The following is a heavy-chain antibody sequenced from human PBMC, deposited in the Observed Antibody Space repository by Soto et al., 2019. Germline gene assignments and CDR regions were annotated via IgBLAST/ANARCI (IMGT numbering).Heavy chain of an antibody. CDR1: GYXXXXXX. J-gene: IGHJ6*02. CDR3: AREDGMDV. CDR2: INPSGGXX. Sequence: QVQLVQSGAEVKKPGASVKVSCKASGYXXXXXXXXXXXXXPXQGLEWMGIINPSGGXXXXXQKFQGRVTXTXXXXTXTXXXXXXXXXXXDTAVYYCAREDGMDVWGQGTTVTVSS. V-gene: IGHV1-46*01.